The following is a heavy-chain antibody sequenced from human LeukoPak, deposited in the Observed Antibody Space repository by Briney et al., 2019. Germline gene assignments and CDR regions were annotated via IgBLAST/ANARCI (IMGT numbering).Heavy chain of an antibody. J-gene: IGHJ4*02. D-gene: IGHD3-22*01. V-gene: IGHV3-53*01. CDR2: IYSGGST. CDR1: GFTFSSYW. Sequence: SGGSLRLSCAASGFTFSSYWMSWVRQAPGKGLEWVSIIYSGGSTFYADSVKGRFTISRDNSKNTLYLQMNSLRAEDTAVYYCAKGRAGNYYYDSSDYWGQGTLVTVSS. CDR3: AKGRAGNYYYDSSDY.